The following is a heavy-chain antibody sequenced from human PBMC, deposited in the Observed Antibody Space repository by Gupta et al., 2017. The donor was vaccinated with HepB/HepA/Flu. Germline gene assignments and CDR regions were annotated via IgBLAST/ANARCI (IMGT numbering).Heavy chain of an antibody. CDR3: ARDSYYDSDGPFYDAFDI. J-gene: IGHJ3*02. CDR1: GYTFTDYY. V-gene: IGHV1-2*02. D-gene: IGHD3-22*01. CDR2: INPNSGGT. Sequence: VQLVQSGAEVKKPGASVKVSCKASGYTFTDYYIYWVRQAPGQGLEWMGWINPNSGGTDSSQKFQGRVTLTRDMSITTAYMELSSLKSDDTAVYYCARDSYYDSDGPFYDAFDIWGQGTMVTVSS.